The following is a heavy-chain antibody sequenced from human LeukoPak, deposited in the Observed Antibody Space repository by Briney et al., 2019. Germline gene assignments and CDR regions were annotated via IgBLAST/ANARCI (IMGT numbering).Heavy chain of an antibody. Sequence: GGSLKLSCAASGFTFSGSAMHWVRQASGKGLEWVGRIRSKANSYATAYAASVKGRFTISRDDSKNTAYLQMNSLKTEDTAVYYCTCLGPYYYDSSVARMVGYWGQGTLVTVSS. V-gene: IGHV3-73*01. J-gene: IGHJ4*02. CDR2: IRSKANSYAT. D-gene: IGHD3-22*01. CDR1: GFTFSGSA. CDR3: TCLGPYYYDSSVARMVGY.